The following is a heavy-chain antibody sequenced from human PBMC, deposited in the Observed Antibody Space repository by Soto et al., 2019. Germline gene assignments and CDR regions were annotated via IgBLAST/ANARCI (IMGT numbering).Heavy chain of an antibody. D-gene: IGHD6-19*01. CDR3: AKRQWLALVDY. Sequence: GGSLRLSCAASGFTFSSYGMHWVRQAPGKGLEWVAVISYDGSNKYYADSVKGRFTISRDNSKNTLYLQMNSLRAEDTAVYYCAKRQWLALVDYWGQGT. V-gene: IGHV3-30*18. CDR2: ISYDGSNK. J-gene: IGHJ4*02. CDR1: GFTFSSYG.